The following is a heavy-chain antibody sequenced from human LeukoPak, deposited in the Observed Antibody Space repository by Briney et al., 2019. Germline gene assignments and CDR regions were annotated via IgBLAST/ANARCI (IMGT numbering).Heavy chain of an antibody. CDR3: ARRSYYDSSGYYPDAFDI. CDR2: ISYDGSNK. J-gene: IGHJ3*02. D-gene: IGHD3-22*01. Sequence: PGRSLRLSCAASGFTFSSYAMHWGRQAPGKGLEWVAVISYDGSNKYYADSVKGRFTISRDNSKNTLYLQMNSLRAEDTAVYYCARRSYYDSSGYYPDAFDIWGQGTMVTVSS. V-gene: IGHV3-30-3*01. CDR1: GFTFSSYA.